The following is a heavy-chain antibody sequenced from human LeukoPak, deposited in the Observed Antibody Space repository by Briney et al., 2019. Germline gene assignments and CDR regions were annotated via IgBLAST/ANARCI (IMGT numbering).Heavy chain of an antibody. Sequence: SVKVSCKASGYTFTSYDINWVRQATGQGLEWMGWMNPNSGNTGYAQKFQGRVTMTRDTSISTAYMELSRLRSDDAAVYYCARDRNTMILIDWGQGTLVTVSS. CDR1: GYTFTSYD. CDR3: ARDRNTMILID. CDR2: MNPNSGNT. J-gene: IGHJ4*02. D-gene: IGHD3-22*01. V-gene: IGHV1-8*01.